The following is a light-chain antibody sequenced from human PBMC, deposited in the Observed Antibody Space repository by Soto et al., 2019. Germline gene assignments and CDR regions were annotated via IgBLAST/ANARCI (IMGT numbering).Light chain of an antibody. Sequence: EIVITQSPATLSVSPGERGTLSCRASQSVNSNLAWYQQKPGQAPRLLIHGASTRATGIPARFSGSVSGTEFTLTISSLQSEDFGVYYCQQYNNWPETFGQGTKVDI. J-gene: IGKJ1*01. CDR1: QSVNSN. CDR3: QQYNNWPET. CDR2: GAS. V-gene: IGKV3-15*01.